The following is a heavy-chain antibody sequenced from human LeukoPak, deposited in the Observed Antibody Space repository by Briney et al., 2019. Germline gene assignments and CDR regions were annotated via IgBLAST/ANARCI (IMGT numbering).Heavy chain of an antibody. J-gene: IGHJ4*02. D-gene: IGHD3-22*01. Sequence: GGSLRLSCAASGFTFSSYSMNWVRQAPGKGLEWVSGISGSGNNTYYAGSVKGRFTISRDNSKNTVYLQMNSLRAEDTAVYYCAKDRGSAFYYYWGKGTLVTVSS. CDR3: AKDRGSAFYYY. CDR2: ISGSGNNT. V-gene: IGHV3-23*01. CDR1: GFTFSSYS.